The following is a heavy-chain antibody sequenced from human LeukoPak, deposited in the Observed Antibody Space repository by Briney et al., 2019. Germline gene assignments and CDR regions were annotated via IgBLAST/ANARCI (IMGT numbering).Heavy chain of an antibody. CDR3: ARVPVGASWLDAFDI. J-gene: IGHJ3*02. D-gene: IGHD1-26*01. V-gene: IGHV1-46*01. CDR1: GYTFTSYY. CDR2: INPSGGST. Sequence: ASVKVSCKASGYTFTSYYIHWVRQAPGQGLEWMGIINPSGGSTSHAQKFQGRVTMTSDTSTSTVYMELSSLRPEDTAVYYCARVPVGASWLDAFDIWGQGTMVTVSS.